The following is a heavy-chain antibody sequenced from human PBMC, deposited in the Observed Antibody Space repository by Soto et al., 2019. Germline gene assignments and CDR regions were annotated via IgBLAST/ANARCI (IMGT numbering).Heavy chain of an antibody. J-gene: IGHJ6*03. D-gene: IGHD2-15*01. CDR1: GFTFSGYS. CDR2: VSSSSSRI. V-gene: IGHV3-48*01. Sequence: EVQLVESGGGLVQPGGSLRLSCAAFGFTFSGYSMNWVRQAPGKGLEWVSYVSSSSSRIYYADSVKGRFTISRDNAKNSLYLQMNSLRAEDTAVYYCARDPRYCSGGGCYSYYYYYYMDVWGKGTTVTVSS. CDR3: ARDPRYCSGGGCYSYYYYYYMDV.